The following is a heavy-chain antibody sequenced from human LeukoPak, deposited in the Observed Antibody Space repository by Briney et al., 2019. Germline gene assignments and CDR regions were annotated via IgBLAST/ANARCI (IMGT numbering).Heavy chain of an antibody. J-gene: IGHJ5*02. V-gene: IGHV4/OR15-8*02. Sequence: PSETLSLTCSVSGGSIISSNWWGWIRQPPGKGLEWIGEIFQSGETDHNPSLRSRVIISINKSKNQFSLQLNSVTAADTAIYYCARHFRLVVENWFDPWGQGTLVTVSS. CDR3: ARHFRLVVENWFDP. CDR2: IFQSGET. CDR1: GGSIISSNW. D-gene: IGHD2-21*01.